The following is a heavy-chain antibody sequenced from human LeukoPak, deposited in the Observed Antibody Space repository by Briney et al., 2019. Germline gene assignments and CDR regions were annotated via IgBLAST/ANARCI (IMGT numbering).Heavy chain of an antibody. Sequence: ASVKVSCKASGYTFTSYGISWVRQAPGQGLEWMGWISAYNGNTNYAQKLQGRVTMTTDTSTSTAYMELRSLRSDDTAVYYCARDTPGRFGETTRNAFDIWGQGTMVTVSS. CDR3: ARDTPGRFGETTRNAFDI. CDR2: ISAYNGNT. CDR1: GYTFTSYG. J-gene: IGHJ3*02. V-gene: IGHV1-18*01. D-gene: IGHD3-10*01.